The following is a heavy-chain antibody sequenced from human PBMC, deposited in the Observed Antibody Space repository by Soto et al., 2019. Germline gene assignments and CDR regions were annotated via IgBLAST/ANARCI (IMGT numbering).Heavy chain of an antibody. CDR2: ISYDGSNK. CDR1: GFTFSSYG. D-gene: IGHD2-2*01. J-gene: IGHJ3*02. V-gene: IGHV3-30*18. Sequence: QVQLVESGGGVVQPGRSLRLSCAASGFTFSSYGMHWVRQAPGKGLEWVAVISYDGSNKYYADSVKGRFTISRDNSKNTLYLQMNSLRAEDTAVYYCAKVNVVVPAAMPSGGAFDIWGQGTMVTVSS. CDR3: AKVNVVVPAAMPSGGAFDI.